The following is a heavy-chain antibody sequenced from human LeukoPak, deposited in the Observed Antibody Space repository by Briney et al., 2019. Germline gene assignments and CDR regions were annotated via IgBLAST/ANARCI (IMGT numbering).Heavy chain of an antibody. Sequence: PSETLSLTCTVSGGSISSYYWSWIRQPPGKGLEWIGYIYYSGSTNYNPSLKSRVTISVDTSKNQFSLKLSSVTAADTAVYYCAREGTVICGGDCYYWYFDLWGRGTLVTVSS. CDR1: GGSISSYY. CDR3: AREGTVICGGDCYYWYFDL. D-gene: IGHD2-21*02. CDR2: IYYSGST. J-gene: IGHJ2*01. V-gene: IGHV4-59*01.